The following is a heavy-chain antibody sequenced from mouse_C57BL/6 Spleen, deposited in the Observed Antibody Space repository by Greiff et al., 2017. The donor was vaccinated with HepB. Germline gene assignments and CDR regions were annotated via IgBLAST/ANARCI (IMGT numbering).Heavy chain of an antibody. Sequence: QVQLKESGPGLVQPSQSLSITCTVSGFSLTSYGVHWVRQSPGKGLEWLGVIWSGGSTDYNAAFISRLSISKDNSKSQVFFKMNSLQADDTAIYYCARRESTMTYYYAMDYWGQGTSVTVSS. J-gene: IGHJ4*01. V-gene: IGHV2-2*01. CDR3: ARRESTMTYYYAMDY. CDR1: GFSLTSYG. CDR2: IWSGGST. D-gene: IGHD2-4*01.